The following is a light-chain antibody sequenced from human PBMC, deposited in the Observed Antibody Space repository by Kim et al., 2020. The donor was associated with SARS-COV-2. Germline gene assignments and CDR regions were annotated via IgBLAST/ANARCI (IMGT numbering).Light chain of an antibody. CDR3: AAWDDSLNGV. CDR1: NYNIGSKI. V-gene: IGLV1-44*01. Sequence: PGQRVTQSHTGSNYNIGSKIVNRYRQVPGTAHKLHNYSNNQRPGAVPNGFSGNKFATAASLAISGLQSEDEADYYCAAWDDSLNGVFGGGTQLAVL. CDR2: SNN. J-gene: IGLJ3*02.